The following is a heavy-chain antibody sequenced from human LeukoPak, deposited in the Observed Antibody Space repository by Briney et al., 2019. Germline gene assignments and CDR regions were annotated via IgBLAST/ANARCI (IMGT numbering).Heavy chain of an antibody. CDR2: IKQDGSEK. CDR3: ARVRDPYYFDY. CDR1: GFTFSSYW. D-gene: IGHD5-24*01. J-gene: IGHJ4*02. V-gene: IGHV3-7*01. Sequence: GGSLRLSCAASGFTFSSYWMSWVRQALGKGLEWVANIKQDGSEKYYVDSVKGRFTISRDNAKNSLYLQMNSLRAEDTAVYYCARVRDPYYFDYWGQGTLVTVSS.